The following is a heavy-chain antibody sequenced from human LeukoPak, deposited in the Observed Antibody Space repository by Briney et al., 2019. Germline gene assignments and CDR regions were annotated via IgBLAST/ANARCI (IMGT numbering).Heavy chain of an antibody. Sequence: PSETLSLTCAVYGGSFSGYYWSWIRQPPGKGLEWIGEINHSGSTNYNASLKSRVTISVDTSKNQFSLKLSSVTAADTAVYYCARLLGITAPNDYWGQGTLVTVSS. J-gene: IGHJ4*02. V-gene: IGHV4-34*01. D-gene: IGHD1-26*01. CDR1: GGSFSGYY. CDR3: ARLLGITAPNDY. CDR2: INHSGST.